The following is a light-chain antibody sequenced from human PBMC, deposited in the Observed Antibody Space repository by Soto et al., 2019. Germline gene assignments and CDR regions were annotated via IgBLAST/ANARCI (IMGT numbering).Light chain of an antibody. CDR1: TTDVGAYNY. CDR3: CSYTSSNSLAYV. V-gene: IGLV2-14*01. Sequence: QSALTQPASVSGSPGQSITISCAGTTTDVGAYNYVSWYQQHPGKAPKLIIYEVSNRPSGVSNRFSGSKSGNTASLTISGLQAEDEVEYYCCSYTSSNSLAYVFGTGTKVTVL. J-gene: IGLJ1*01. CDR2: EVS.